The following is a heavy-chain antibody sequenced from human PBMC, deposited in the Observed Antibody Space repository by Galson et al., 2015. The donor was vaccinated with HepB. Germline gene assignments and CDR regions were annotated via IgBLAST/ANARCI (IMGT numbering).Heavy chain of an antibody. V-gene: IGHV2-5*01. D-gene: IGHD3-22*01. CDR3: AHKAMIEAFDI. CDR1: GFSLSTSGVG. Sequence: PALVKPTQTLTLTCTFSGFSLSTSGVGVGWIRQPPGKALEWLALIYWNDDKRYSPSLKSRLTITKDTSKNQVVLTMTNTDPVDTATYYCAHKAMIEAFDIWGQGTMVTVSS. J-gene: IGHJ3*02. CDR2: IYWNDDK.